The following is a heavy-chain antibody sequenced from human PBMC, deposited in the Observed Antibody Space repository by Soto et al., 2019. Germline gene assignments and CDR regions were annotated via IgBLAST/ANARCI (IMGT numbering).Heavy chain of an antibody. J-gene: IGHJ4*02. CDR3: AKGIVGASFDS. Sequence: GGSLRLSCAASGVTLTDYALAWVPQAPGKGLEWVSSISGSGRTTYYADSVKGRFTISRDNSKKMVFLQMNSLRAEDTGVYYCAKGIVGASFDSWGQGTLVTVS. D-gene: IGHD1-26*01. CDR1: GVTLTDYA. V-gene: IGHV3-23*01. CDR2: ISGSGRTT.